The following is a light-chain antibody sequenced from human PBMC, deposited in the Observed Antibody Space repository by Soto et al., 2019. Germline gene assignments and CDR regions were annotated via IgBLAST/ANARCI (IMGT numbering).Light chain of an antibody. V-gene: IGKV1-5*01. J-gene: IGKJ2*01. CDR3: QQYNSYGT. Sequence: DIPMTQSPSTLSASVGDRVTITCRASQSIGSSLAWYQQKPGKGPKLLIYDASTLESGVPSRFSGSGFGTEFALTISRLQPDDFATFYCQQYNSYGTFGQGTKLEIK. CDR2: DAS. CDR1: QSIGSS.